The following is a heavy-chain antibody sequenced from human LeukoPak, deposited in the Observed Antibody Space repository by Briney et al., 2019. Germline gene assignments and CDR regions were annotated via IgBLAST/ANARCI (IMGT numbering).Heavy chain of an antibody. J-gene: IGHJ4*02. Sequence: TSETLSLTCAVYTGSFSGYNWSWIRQPPGKGLEWIGDINHSRSTNYNPYLKSRVTISVDTSKNQFSLKLSSVTAADTAVYYCARDTDIGQQLGGFDCWREATHVTDCS. D-gene: IGHD6-13*01. V-gene: IGHV4-34*01. CDR2: INHSRST. CDR1: TGSFSGYN. CDR3: ARDTDIGQQLGGFDC.